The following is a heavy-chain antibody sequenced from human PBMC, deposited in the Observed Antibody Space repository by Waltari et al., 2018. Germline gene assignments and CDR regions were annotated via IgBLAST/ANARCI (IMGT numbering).Heavy chain of an antibody. CDR3: ARDLPRGEPGVNL. J-gene: IGHJ4*02. CDR2: IYHSGST. D-gene: IGHD3-10*01. V-gene: IGHV4-4*02. Sequence: QVQLQESGPGLVKPSGTLSLTCAVSGGSISSSNWWSWVRQPPGKGLEWIGEIYHSGSTNNNPALRSRVTIAVDKSKNQFSLKLSSVTAADTAVYYCARDLPRGEPGVNLWGQGTLVIVSS. CDR1: GGSISSSNW.